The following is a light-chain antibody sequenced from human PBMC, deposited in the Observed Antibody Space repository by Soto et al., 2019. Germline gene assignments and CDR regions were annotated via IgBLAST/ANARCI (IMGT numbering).Light chain of an antibody. CDR1: SSDVGGYNY. J-gene: IGLJ1*01. Sequence: QSALTQPAYVSGSPGQSITISCTVTSSDVGGYNYVSWYQQHPGKAPKLMIYDVSNRPSGVSNRFSGSKSGNTASLTISGLQAEDESDYDCSSYTLSCSTYVFGTGTKFTV. CDR2: DVS. V-gene: IGLV2-14*01. CDR3: SSYTLSCSTYV.